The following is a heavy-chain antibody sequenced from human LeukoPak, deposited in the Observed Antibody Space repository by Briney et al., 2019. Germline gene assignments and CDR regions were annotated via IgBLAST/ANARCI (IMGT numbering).Heavy chain of an antibody. CDR1: GFTFSSYS. V-gene: IGHV3-21*01. CDR3: ASGGYVWGSYNSIDY. J-gene: IGHJ4*02. D-gene: IGHD3-16*01. Sequence: GGSLRLSCAASGFTFSSYSMNWVRQAPGKGLEWVSSISSSSSYIYYADSVKGRFTISRDNAKNSLYLQMNSLRAEDTAVYYCASGGYVWGSYNSIDYWGQGTLVTVSS. CDR2: ISSSSSYI.